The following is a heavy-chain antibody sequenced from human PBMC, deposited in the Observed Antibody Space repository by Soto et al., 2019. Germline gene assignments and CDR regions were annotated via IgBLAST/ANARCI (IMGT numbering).Heavy chain of an antibody. D-gene: IGHD3-10*01. V-gene: IGHV3-23*01. CDR3: AKDPFSSHYYGSGSPLPGTLNYYYYGMDV. CDR1: GFTFSSYA. CDR2: ISGSGGST. Sequence: GGSLRLSCAASGFTFSSYAMSWVRQAPGKGLEWVSAISGSGGSTYYADSVKGRFTISRDNSKNTLYLQMNSLRAEDTAVYYCAKDPFSSHYYGSGSPLPGTLNYYYYGMDVWGQGTTVTVSS. J-gene: IGHJ6*02.